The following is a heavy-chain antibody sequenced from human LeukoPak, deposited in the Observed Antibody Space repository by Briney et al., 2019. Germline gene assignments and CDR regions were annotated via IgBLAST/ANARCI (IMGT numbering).Heavy chain of an antibody. CDR1: GGSISSYY. D-gene: IGHD4-23*01. CDR3: ARNTVVTPLTRRYYYYYMDV. Sequence: SETLSLTCTVSGGSISSYYWGWIRQPPGKGLEWIGSIYYSGSTYYNPSLKSRVTISVDTSKNQFSLKLSSVTAADTAVYYCARNTVVTPLTRRYYYYYMDVWGKGTTVTVSS. CDR2: IYYSGST. V-gene: IGHV4-39*07. J-gene: IGHJ6*03.